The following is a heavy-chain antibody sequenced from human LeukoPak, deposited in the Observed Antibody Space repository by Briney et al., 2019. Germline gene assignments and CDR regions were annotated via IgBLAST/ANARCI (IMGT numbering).Heavy chain of an antibody. J-gene: IGHJ4*02. CDR3: ARAMGKSYYFDY. CDR2: IYYSGST. D-gene: IGHD1-26*01. Sequence: SETLSLTCTVSGGSISSSSYYWGWIRQPPGKGLKWIGSIYYSGSTYYNPSLKSRVTISVDTSKNQFSLKLSSVTAADTAVYYCARAMGKSYYFDYWGQGTLVTVSS. CDR1: GGSISSSSYY. V-gene: IGHV4-39*01.